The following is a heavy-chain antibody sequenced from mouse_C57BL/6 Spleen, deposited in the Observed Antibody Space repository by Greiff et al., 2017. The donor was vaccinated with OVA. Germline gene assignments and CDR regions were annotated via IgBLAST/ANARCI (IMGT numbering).Heavy chain of an antibody. D-gene: IGHD1-1*01. V-gene: IGHV5-4*01. Sequence: EVMLVESGGGLVKPGGSLKLSCAASGFTFSSYAMSWVRQTPEKRLEWVATISDGGSYTYYPDNVKGRFTISRDNAKNNLYLQMSHLKSEDTAMYYCARDGYGSTLYYAMDYWGQGTSVTVSS. CDR2: ISDGGSYT. J-gene: IGHJ4*01. CDR1: GFTFSSYA. CDR3: ARDGYGSTLYYAMDY.